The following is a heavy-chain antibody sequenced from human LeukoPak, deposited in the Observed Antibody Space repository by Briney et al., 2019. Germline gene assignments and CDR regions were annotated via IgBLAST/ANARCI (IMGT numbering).Heavy chain of an antibody. V-gene: IGHV3-74*01. CDR3: ARGGYCSSTSCYYFDY. D-gene: IGHD2-2*01. J-gene: IGHJ4*02. Sequence: GGSLRLSCAASGFTFSSYWMHWVRQAPGKGLVWVSRINSDGSSTSYADSVKGRFTISRDNAKNTLYQQMNSLRAEDTAVYYCARGGYCSSTSCYYFDYWGQGTLVTVSS. CDR2: INSDGSST. CDR1: GFTFSSYW.